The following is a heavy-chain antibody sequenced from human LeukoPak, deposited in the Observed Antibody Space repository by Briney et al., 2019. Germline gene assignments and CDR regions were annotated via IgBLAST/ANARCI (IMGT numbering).Heavy chain of an antibody. Sequence: GGSLRLSCAASGFTFSSYAMSWVRQAPGKGLEWVSAISGSGGSTYYADSVKGRFTISRDNSKNTLYLQMNSLRAEDTPVYYCAGTGGDWYFDLWGRGTLVTVSS. V-gene: IGHV3-23*01. J-gene: IGHJ2*01. CDR2: ISGSGGST. CDR1: GFTFSSYA. D-gene: IGHD7-27*01. CDR3: AGTGGDWYFDL.